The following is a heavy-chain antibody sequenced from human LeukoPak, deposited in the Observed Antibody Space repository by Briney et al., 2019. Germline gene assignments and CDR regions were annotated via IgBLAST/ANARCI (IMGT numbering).Heavy chain of an antibody. J-gene: IGHJ4*02. D-gene: IGHD6-13*01. CDR2: INQNGVEM. CDR3: ARDFGSAAAIYEY. V-gene: IGHV3-7*01. Sequence: GGSLRLSCATSGFTFTNDWMTWVRQAPGKGLEWVANINQNGVEMYYVESVKGRFTISRDSGRNSLFLQMNSLRAEDTAVYYCARDFGSAAAIYEYWGQGTLVTVSS. CDR1: GFTFTNDW.